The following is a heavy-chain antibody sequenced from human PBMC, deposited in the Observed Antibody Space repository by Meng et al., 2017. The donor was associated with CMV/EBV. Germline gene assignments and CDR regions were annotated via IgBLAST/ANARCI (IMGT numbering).Heavy chain of an antibody. J-gene: IGHJ6*02. D-gene: IGHD3-3*01. CDR1: GFTFSSYD. Sequence: GESLKISCAACGFTFSSYDMHWVRQATGKGLEWVSAIGTAGDTYYPGSVKGQFTISRENAKNSLYLQMNSLRAGDTAVYNTTYYDFWSGYYTYYYYGMDVWGQGTTVTVSS. CDR3: TYYDFWSGYYTYYYYGMDV. CDR2: IGTAGDT. V-gene: IGHV3-13*03.